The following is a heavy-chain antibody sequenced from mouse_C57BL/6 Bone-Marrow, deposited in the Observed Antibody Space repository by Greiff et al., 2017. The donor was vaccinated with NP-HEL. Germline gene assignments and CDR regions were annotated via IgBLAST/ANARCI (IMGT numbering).Heavy chain of an antibody. CDR1: GYTFTSYW. CDR2: IHPNSGST. J-gene: IGHJ2*01. V-gene: IGHV1-64*01. CDR3: ARSPLYDGYLDY. Sequence: VQLQQPGAELVKPGASVKLSCKASGYTFTSYWMHWVKQRPGQGLEWIGMIHPNSGSTNYNEKFKSKATLTVDKSSSTAYMQLSSLTSEDSAVYYCARSPLYDGYLDYWGQGTTLTVSS. D-gene: IGHD2-3*01.